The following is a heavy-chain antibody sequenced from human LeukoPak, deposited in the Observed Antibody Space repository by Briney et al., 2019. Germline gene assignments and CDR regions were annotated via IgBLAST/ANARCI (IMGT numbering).Heavy chain of an antibody. CDR3: ARGAPGDEICGVGAPDY. Sequence: SDTVSLTCTVSGGSISSYYWRWIRQPPGKGREWVGDIYYSGSTNYNPSLKSQVTISLDTSKNQFSLNLGSVIPAGPTADCVARGAPGDEICGVGAPDYWGQGTLVTVSS. D-gene: IGHD1-26*01. V-gene: IGHV4-59*07. CDR2: IYYSGST. J-gene: IGHJ4*02. CDR1: GGSISSYY.